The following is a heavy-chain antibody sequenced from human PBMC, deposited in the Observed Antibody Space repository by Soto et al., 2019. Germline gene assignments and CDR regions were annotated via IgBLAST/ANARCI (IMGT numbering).Heavy chain of an antibody. CDR3: ARDRSSSSLYFDY. Sequence: SETLSLTCTVSGGSISSYYWSWIRQPPGKGLEWIGYIYYSGSTNYNPSLKSRVTISVDTSKNQFSLKLSSVTAADTAVYYCARDRSSSSLYFDYWGQGTLVTVSS. D-gene: IGHD6-6*01. CDR1: GGSISSYY. J-gene: IGHJ4*02. CDR2: IYYSGST. V-gene: IGHV4-59*01.